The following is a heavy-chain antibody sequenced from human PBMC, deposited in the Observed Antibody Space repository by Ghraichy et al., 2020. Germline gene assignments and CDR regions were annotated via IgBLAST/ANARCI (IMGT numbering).Heavy chain of an antibody. CDR1: GYTFTGYY. CDR2: INPNSGGT. J-gene: IGHJ5*02. CDR3: ARESYGDAWNWFDP. D-gene: IGHD5-18*01. V-gene: IGHV1-2*02. Sequence: ASVKVSCKASGYTFTGYYMHWVRQAPGQGLEWMGWINPNSGGTNYAQKFQGRVTMTRDTSISTAYMELSRLRSDDTAVYYCARESYGDAWNWFDPWGQGTLVTVSS.